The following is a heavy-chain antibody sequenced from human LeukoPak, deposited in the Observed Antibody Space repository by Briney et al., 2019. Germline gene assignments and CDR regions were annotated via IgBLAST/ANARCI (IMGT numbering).Heavy chain of an antibody. CDR1: GFTFSSYS. D-gene: IGHD3-3*01. Sequence: PGGSLRLSCAASGFTFSSYSMYWVRQAPGKGLEWVSYISSSSSTIYYADSVKGRFTISRGNAKNSLYLQMNSLRAEDTAVYYCARGYDFWSGYPLLDYWGQGTLVTVSS. CDR3: ARGYDFWSGYPLLDY. V-gene: IGHV3-48*01. J-gene: IGHJ4*02. CDR2: ISSSSSTI.